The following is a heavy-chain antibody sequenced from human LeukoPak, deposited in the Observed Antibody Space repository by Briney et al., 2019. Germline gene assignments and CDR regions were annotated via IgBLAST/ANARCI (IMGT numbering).Heavy chain of an antibody. V-gene: IGHV4-4*07. D-gene: IGHD3-10*01. CDR2: IYTSGST. CDR1: GGSISSYY. Sequence: PSETLSLTCTVSGGSISSYYWSWIRQPAGKGLEWIGRIYTSGSTNYNPSLKSRVTMSVDTSKNQFSLKLSSVTAADTAVYYCARATMVRGVMEGTNWFDPWGQGTLVTVSS. CDR3: ARATMVRGVMEGTNWFDP. J-gene: IGHJ5*02.